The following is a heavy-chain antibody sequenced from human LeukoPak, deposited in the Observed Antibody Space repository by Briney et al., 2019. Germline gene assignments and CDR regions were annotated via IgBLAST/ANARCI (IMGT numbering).Heavy chain of an antibody. J-gene: IGHJ5*02. CDR3: ARQIRYTYDPNWFHP. CDR1: GDSIAAPSYY. Sequence: SETLSLTCSVSGDSIAAPSYYWAWIRQPPGKGLEWIASIYYSGNTNYDPSLQSRVTISVDTSKNQFSLSLSPVTAADTAVYYCARQIRYTYDPNWFHPWGQGTLVTVSS. CDR2: IYYSGNT. V-gene: IGHV4-39*01. D-gene: IGHD5-12*01.